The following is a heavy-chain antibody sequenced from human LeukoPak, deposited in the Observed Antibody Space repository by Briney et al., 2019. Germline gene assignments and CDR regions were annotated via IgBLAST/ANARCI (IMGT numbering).Heavy chain of an antibody. J-gene: IGHJ4*02. V-gene: IGHV3-7*01. CDR2: IKQDGSEK. D-gene: IGHD3-10*01. CDR1: GFTFSSYW. CDR3: ARDDFRVWFGEFSGSTTKFDY. Sequence: QPGGSLRLSCAASGFTFSSYWMSWVRQAPGKGLEWVANIKQDGSEKYYVDSVKGRFTISRDNAKNSLYLQMNSLRAEDTAVYYCARDDFRVWFGEFSGSTTKFDYWGQGTLVTVSS.